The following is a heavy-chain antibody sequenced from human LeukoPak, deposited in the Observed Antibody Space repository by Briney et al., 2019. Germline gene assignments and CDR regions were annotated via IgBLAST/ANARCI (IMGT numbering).Heavy chain of an antibody. CDR1: GLTFSSHW. J-gene: IGHJ4*02. Sequence: PGGSLRLSCAASGLTFSSHWMHWVRQAPGKGLVWVSRITNDGSSTTYADSVKGRFTISRDNAKNMLYLQVNSLRAEDTAVYYCARDGYDSSGYYVTQGDYWGQGTLVTVSS. D-gene: IGHD3-22*01. V-gene: IGHV3-74*01. CDR3: ARDGYDSSGYYVTQGDY. CDR2: ITNDGSST.